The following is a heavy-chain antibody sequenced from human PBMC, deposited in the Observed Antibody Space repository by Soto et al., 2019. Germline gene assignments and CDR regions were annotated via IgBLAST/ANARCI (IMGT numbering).Heavy chain of an antibody. D-gene: IGHD6-6*01. CDR1: GGSISSYY. V-gene: IGHV4-59*01. J-gene: IGHJ5*02. Sequence: SETLSLTCTVSGGSISSYYWSWIRQPPGKGLEWIGYIYYSGSTNYNPSLKSRVTISVDTSKNQFSLKLSSVTAADTAVYYCARGLNIAARRCWFDPWGQGTLVTVSS. CDR3: ARGLNIAARRCWFDP. CDR2: IYYSGST.